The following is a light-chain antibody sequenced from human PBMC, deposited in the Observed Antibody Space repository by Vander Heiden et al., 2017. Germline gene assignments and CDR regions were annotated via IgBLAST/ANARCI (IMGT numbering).Light chain of an antibody. J-gene: IGKJ4*01. CDR1: QGSSTY. V-gene: IGKV1-39*01. Sequence: IQLTQSPSFLSASGGDSATITCRASQGSSTYLKCYLQKHGNAPMVMIYAASRLQSGVTARFGGGASGTDFTLTISMLHREDFATYYSQRGVGTRRAFGGGTKVEIK. CDR3: QRGVGTRRA. CDR2: AAS.